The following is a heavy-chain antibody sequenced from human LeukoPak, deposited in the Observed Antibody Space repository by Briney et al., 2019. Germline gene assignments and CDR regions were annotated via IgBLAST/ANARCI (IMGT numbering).Heavy chain of an antibody. V-gene: IGHV4-4*07. J-gene: IGHJ4*02. D-gene: IGHD1-1*01. Sequence: SETLSLTCTVSGGSISGYYWSWIRQPAGKGLEWIGRIYTSGSTNYNPSLKSRVTISVDTSKNQFSLKLSSVTAADTAVYYCARSTDPIKTTYYFDYWGQGTLVTVSS. CDR3: ARSTDPIKTTYYFDY. CDR1: GGSISGYY. CDR2: IYTSGST.